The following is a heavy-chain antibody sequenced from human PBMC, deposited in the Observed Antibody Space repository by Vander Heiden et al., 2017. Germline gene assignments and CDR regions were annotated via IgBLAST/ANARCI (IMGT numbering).Heavy chain of an antibody. D-gene: IGHD7-27*01. J-gene: IGHJ6*02. CDR3: AKDLHFWAACDV. CDR1: GFSLSNNA. Sequence: EVQLLESGGGLVQPWGSLRLSCAASGFSLSNNAMSWVRQAPGKGLEWVSGIGSDDRTHDADSVRGRFTISRDNSKNTLLLQLNTLRAEDTAIYYCAKDLHFWAACDVWGQGTTVTVSS. V-gene: IGHV3-23*01. CDR2: IGSDDRT.